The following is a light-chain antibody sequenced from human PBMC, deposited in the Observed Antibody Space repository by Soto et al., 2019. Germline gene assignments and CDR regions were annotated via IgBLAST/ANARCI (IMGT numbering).Light chain of an antibody. Sequence: DIQMTQSPSTLSASVGDRVTITCRASQSLSSWLAWYQEKPGKAPKLLIYKASSLESGVPSRFSGSGSETEFTLTISSLQPDDFATYYCQQYTTFPLTFGGGTKVEIK. J-gene: IGKJ4*01. CDR1: QSLSSW. V-gene: IGKV1-5*03. CDR3: QQYTTFPLT. CDR2: KAS.